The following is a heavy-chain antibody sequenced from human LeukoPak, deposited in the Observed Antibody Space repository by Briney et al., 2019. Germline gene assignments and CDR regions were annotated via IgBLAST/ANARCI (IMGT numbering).Heavy chain of an antibody. J-gene: IGHJ4*02. CDR3: ARVPNWGTSHFDY. CDR1: GFTFSSYS. D-gene: IGHD7-27*01. V-gene: IGHV3-48*04. CDR2: ISSSSSTI. Sequence: GGSLRLSCAASGFTFSSYSMNWVRQAPGKGLEWVSYISSSSSTIYYADSVKGRFTISRDNAKNSLYLQMNSLRAEDTAVYYCARVPNWGTSHFDYWGQGTLVTVSS.